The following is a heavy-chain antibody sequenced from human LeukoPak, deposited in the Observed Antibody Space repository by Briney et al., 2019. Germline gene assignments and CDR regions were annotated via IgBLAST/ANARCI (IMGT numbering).Heavy chain of an antibody. CDR2: ISGSGGST. CDR1: GFTFSSYA. CDR3: AKMKFGEPHYNWFDP. J-gene: IGHJ5*02. D-gene: IGHD3-10*01. Sequence: PGGSLRLSCAASGFTFSSYAMSWVRQAPGKGLEWVSAISGSGGSTYYADSVKGRFTISRDNSKNTLYLQMNSLRAEDTAVYYCAKMKFGEPHYNWFDPWGQGTLVTVSS. V-gene: IGHV3-23*01.